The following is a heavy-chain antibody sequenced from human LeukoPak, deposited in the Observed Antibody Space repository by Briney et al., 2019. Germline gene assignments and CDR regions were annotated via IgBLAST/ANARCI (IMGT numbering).Heavy chain of an antibody. J-gene: IGHJ4*02. Sequence: GGSLRLSCAASGFTFNSYAMSWVRQAPGKGLEWVSVISGSAGSTYYADSVKGRFTISRDNSKNTLYLQLNSLKAEDTAVYYCASCSSTNCYWGQGILVTVSS. CDR2: ISGSAGST. V-gene: IGHV3-23*01. CDR3: ASCSSTNCY. CDR1: GFTFNSYA. D-gene: IGHD2-2*01.